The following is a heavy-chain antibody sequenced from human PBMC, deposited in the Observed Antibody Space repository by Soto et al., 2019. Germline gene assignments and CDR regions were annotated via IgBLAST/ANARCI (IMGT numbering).Heavy chain of an antibody. D-gene: IGHD1-26*01. CDR3: ARVVSANRRNWFDP. CDR2: ISAYNGKT. CDR1: GYTMTSYG. Sequence: GASVNVACKASGYTMTSYGMSWVRQAPEQGLEWMRWISAYNGKTNYAQKLKGRVTMTTDTSTSTAYMELRSLRSDDTAVYYCARVVSANRRNWFDPWGQGTLVTVSS. V-gene: IGHV1-18*04. J-gene: IGHJ5*02.